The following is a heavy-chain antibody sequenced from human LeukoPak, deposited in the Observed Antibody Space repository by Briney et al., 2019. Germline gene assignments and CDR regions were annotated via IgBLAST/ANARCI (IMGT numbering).Heavy chain of an antibody. Sequence: PSETLSLTCTVSGGSVSSGSYYWSWIRQPAGKGLEWIGRIYTSGSTNYNPSLKSRVTISVDTSKNQFSLKLSSVTAAGTAVYYCARSPWRALGDYYYMDVWGKGTTVTISS. CDR3: ARSPWRALGDYYYMDV. V-gene: IGHV4-61*02. CDR2: IYTSGST. J-gene: IGHJ6*03. CDR1: GGSVSSGSYY. D-gene: IGHD3-16*01.